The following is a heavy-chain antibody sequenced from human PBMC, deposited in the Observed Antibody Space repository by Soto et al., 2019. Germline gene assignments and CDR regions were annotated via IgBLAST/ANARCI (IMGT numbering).Heavy chain of an antibody. CDR2: IFHSGYT. J-gene: IGHJ4*02. V-gene: IGHV4-4*02. D-gene: IGHD3-9*01. Sequence: QVQLQESGPGLVKPSGTLSLTCAVSGGSISSSNWWRWVRQSPGKGLEWIGEIFHSGYTNYKSSLKSRVAISVDKPNNKFSLKLASVTAADTAVYYCARVRYGTSAYYFDYWGQGALVTVSS. CDR1: GGSISSSNW. CDR3: ARVRYGTSAYYFDY.